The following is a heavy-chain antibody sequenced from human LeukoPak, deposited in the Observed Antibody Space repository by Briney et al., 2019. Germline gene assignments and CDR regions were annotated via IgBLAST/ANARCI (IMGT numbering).Heavy chain of an antibody. CDR3: ARGYYYDSSGYHD. D-gene: IGHD3-22*01. V-gene: IGHV3-30*04. J-gene: IGHJ4*02. CDR1: RFTFSSYV. Sequence: PGGALRLSRVASRFTFSSYVLYWVRPAPGRGRAWVAGISYDVSYKYYADSVNGRFTISRDNSKNTLYLQMNSLRAEDTAVYYCARGYYYDSSGYHDWGQRNLVTVSS. CDR2: ISYDVSYK.